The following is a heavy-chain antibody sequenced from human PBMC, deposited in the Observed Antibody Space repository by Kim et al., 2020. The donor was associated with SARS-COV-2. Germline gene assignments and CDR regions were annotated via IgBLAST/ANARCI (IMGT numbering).Heavy chain of an antibody. CDR3: ARVAIAAAGTGFDY. D-gene: IGHD6-13*01. Sequence: AQKFQGRVTITADEATSTAYMELRGLRSEDTAVYYCARVAIAAAGTGFDYWGQGTLVTVSS. V-gene: IGHV1-69*01. J-gene: IGHJ4*02.